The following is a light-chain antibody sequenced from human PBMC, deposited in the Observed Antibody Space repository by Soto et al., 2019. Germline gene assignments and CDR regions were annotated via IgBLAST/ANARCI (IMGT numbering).Light chain of an antibody. CDR1: QSISTW. CDR2: DAS. J-gene: IGKJ1*01. V-gene: IGKV1-5*01. Sequence: DIQMTQSPSTVSASVGDGVTITCRASQSISTWLAWYQQKPGKAPNLLIYDASTRATGIPARFSGSGSGTEFTLTINSLQSEDFAVYYCQQYNNWPRTFGQGTKVEIK. CDR3: QQYNNWPRT.